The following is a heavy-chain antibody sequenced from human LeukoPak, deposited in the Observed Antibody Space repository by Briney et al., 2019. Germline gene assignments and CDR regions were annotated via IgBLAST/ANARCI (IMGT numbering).Heavy chain of an antibody. CDR3: ARSHYYDGSGYYFAD. D-gene: IGHD3-22*01. Sequence: ASVKVSCKASGYTFTYYYIHWMRQAPGQGLEWMGWINPNSGGFNYAQTFQDRVTMTRDTSINTAYMELRSLTSDDTAFYYCARSHYYDGSGYYFADWGQGTLVSVSP. CDR2: INPNSGGF. CDR1: GYTFTYYY. J-gene: IGHJ4*02. V-gene: IGHV1-2*02.